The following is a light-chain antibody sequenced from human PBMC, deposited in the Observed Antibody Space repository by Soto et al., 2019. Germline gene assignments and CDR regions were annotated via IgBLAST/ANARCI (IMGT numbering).Light chain of an antibody. Sequence: EVVMTHSPASRSVSPVERATLSCRASQSVTTNLAWYQQKPGQAPRLLIYGTSNRAAGVPARYSGSRSGTDFTLTISSLRSEDFAVYYCQQYNKWPSTFGQGTKVDI. CDR1: QSVTTN. CDR3: QQYNKWPST. CDR2: GTS. J-gene: IGKJ1*01. V-gene: IGKV3-15*01.